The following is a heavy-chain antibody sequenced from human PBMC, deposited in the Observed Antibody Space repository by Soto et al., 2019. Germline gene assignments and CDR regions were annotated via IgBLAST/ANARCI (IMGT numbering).Heavy chain of an antibody. CDR3: ARGNKVRGGDY. J-gene: IGHJ4*02. CDR1: GGTFSSYT. D-gene: IGHD3-10*01. V-gene: IGHV1-69*02. Sequence: QVQLVQSGAEVKKPGSSVKVSCKASGGTFSSYTISWVRQAPGQGLEWMGRIIPILGIANYGQKFQGRVQINADKSPGTAYMELNSLGTEEPGVEYCARGNKVRGGDYWGQGTLVTVSS. CDR2: IIPILGIA.